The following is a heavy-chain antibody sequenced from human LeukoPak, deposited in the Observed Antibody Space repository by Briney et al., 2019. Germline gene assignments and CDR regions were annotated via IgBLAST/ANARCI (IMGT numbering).Heavy chain of an antibody. Sequence: GASVTVSFKASGYTFTNYVINWVRQAPGQGLEWVGWISAYNGNTNYTQKFQGRLTITMDTSTSTAYMELRSLRSDDTAVYFCAREHIFERSRVDYWGQGTLVTVSS. V-gene: IGHV1-18*04. CDR2: ISAYNGNT. J-gene: IGHJ4*02. CDR1: GYTFTNYV. CDR3: AREHIFERSRVDY. D-gene: IGHD2-21*01.